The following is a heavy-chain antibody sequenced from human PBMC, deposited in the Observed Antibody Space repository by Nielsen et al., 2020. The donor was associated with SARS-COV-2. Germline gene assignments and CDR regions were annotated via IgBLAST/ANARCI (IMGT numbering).Heavy chain of an antibody. CDR2: ILFDGSNA. J-gene: IGHJ4*02. CDR3: ARDARGYYGFDFVFDY. Sequence: GESLKISCAASGFPFSTYGLHFVRHAPGQVLELFAAILFDGSNAYSGDSVKGRFTVSRDNSKNTLYLQMTDLRTEDTAVYFCARDARGYYGFDFVFDYWGQGSLVTVSS. D-gene: IGHD5-12*01. CDR1: GFPFSTYG. V-gene: IGHV3-30-3*01.